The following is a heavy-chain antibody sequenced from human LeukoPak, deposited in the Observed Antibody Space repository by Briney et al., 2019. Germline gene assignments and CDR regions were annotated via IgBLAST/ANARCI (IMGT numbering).Heavy chain of an antibody. J-gene: IGHJ4*02. CDR3: ARARDNWNDFDY. V-gene: IGHV1-69*04. D-gene: IGHD1-1*01. CDR1: GGTFSSYA. CDR2: IIPILGIA. Sequence: ASVNVSCKASGGTFSSYAISWVRQAPGQGLEWMGRIIPILGIANYEQKFQGRVTITAEKSTSTAYMELSSLRSEDTAVYYCARARDNWNDFDYWGQGTLVTVSS.